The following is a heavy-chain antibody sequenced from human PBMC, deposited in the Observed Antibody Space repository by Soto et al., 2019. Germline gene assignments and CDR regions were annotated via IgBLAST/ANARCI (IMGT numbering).Heavy chain of an antibody. J-gene: IGHJ4*02. V-gene: IGHV3-21*01. D-gene: IGHD3-10*01. Sequence: EVQLVESGGGLVQPGGSLGLSGAASGFTFSSYRRTSVRQAPGRGLGWASSIRSSSDYIFYADSVKGRFTISRDNAKNSLYLQMNSLRAEDTAVYYCARGGGYGSVYYFDSWGQGTLVTVSS. CDR1: GFTFSSYR. CDR3: ARGGGYGSVYYFDS. CDR2: IRSSSDYI.